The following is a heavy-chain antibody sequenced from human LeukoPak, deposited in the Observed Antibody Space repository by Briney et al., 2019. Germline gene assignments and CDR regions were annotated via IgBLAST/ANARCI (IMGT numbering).Heavy chain of an antibody. CDR3: ARSELSVTGTIGCSWFDP. D-gene: IGHD1-7*01. J-gene: IGHJ5*02. CDR2: IYYSGST. Sequence: SETLSLTCTVSGGSISSSSYYWGWIRQPPGKGLEWIGSIYYSGSTYYNPSLKSRVTISVYTSKNQFSLKLSSVTAADTAVYYCARSELSVTGTIGCSWFDPWGQGTLVTVSS. V-gene: IGHV4-39*01. CDR1: GGSISSSSYY.